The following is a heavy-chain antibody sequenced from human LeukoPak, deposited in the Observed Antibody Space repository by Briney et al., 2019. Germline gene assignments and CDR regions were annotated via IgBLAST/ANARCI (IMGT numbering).Heavy chain of an antibody. CDR3: ARRHTSGYPYFDY. D-gene: IGHD3-22*01. V-gene: IGHV3-7*03. CDR1: GFTFSSYW. CDR2: IDQDGSEE. Sequence: GGSLRLSCAASGFTFSSYWMSWVRQAPGNGLEWVANIDQDGSEEYYVDSVRGRFTISRDNAKNSLYLQMNSLRAEDTAVYYCARRHTSGYPYFDYWGQGTLVTVSS. J-gene: IGHJ4*02.